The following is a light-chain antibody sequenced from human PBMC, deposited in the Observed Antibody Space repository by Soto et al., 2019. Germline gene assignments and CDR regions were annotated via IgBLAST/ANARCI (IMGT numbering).Light chain of an antibody. Sequence: EIVLTQSPATLYLSPGERATLSCRASQFINTYVAWYQHRPGQGPRLLIYEASKRATGIPARFSGSGSGTEFTLTISSLETEDFGIYYCQQRHTWPTTFGGGAKV. J-gene: IGKJ4*01. V-gene: IGKV3-11*01. CDR2: EAS. CDR1: QFINTY. CDR3: QQRHTWPTT.